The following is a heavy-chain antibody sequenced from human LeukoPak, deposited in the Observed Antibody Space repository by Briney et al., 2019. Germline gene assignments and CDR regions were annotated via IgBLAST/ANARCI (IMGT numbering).Heavy chain of an antibody. CDR2: IFHSGST. J-gene: IGHJ4*02. D-gene: IGHD3-10*01. CDR3: ARHSPTYYDFDY. V-gene: IGHV4-59*08. Sequence: PSETLSLTCTVSGGSISNYYWTWLRQPPGKGLEWIGYIFHSGSTKYNPSLQSRVTISVDTSKNRFSLKLSSVTAADTVVYYCARHSPTYYDFDYWGQGTLVTVSS. CDR1: GGSISNYY.